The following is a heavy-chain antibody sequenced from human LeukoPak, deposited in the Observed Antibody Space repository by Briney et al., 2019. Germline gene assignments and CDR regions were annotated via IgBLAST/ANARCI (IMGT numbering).Heavy chain of an antibody. J-gene: IGHJ4*02. V-gene: IGHV3-11*04. CDR1: GFTFSDYY. CDR3: ARDLADYYDSSGYYWEDY. D-gene: IGHD3-22*01. Sequence: SGGSLRLSCAACGFTFSDYYMRWIRQARGKGLEWVSNISSSGSTIYYADSVKGRFTISRDNAKNSLYLQMNSLRVEDTAVYYCARDLADYYDSSGYYWEDYWGQGTLVTVSS. CDR2: ISSSGSTI.